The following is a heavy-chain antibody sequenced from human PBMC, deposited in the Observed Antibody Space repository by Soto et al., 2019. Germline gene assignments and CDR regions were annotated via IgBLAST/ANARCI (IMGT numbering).Heavy chain of an antibody. Sequence: EALKISCKASGYIVMGYRIGWVLQLRGKGLEWMGIVYPRDSDTTYSPSFKRQVTISADRSTGTALMQWRSLKASDTALYSCARPPLPGDPIHFNSWAQGTLVTVFS. D-gene: IGHD2-15*01. CDR1: GYIVMGYR. CDR2: VYPRDSDT. J-gene: IGHJ4*02. V-gene: IGHV5-51*01. CDR3: ARPPLPGDPIHFNS.